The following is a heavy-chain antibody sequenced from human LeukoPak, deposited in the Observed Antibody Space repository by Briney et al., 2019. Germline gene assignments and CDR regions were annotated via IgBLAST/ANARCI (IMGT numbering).Heavy chain of an antibody. CDR3: ARDLVVVSAGDSFDT. CDR2: IKQDGSEK. J-gene: IGHJ5*02. CDR1: GFTLTNYW. Sequence: PGGSLRLSCAASGFTLTNYWMAWVRQAPGRGLEWVANIKQDGSEKYYVDSVKGRFTISRDNAKNSLYLQMNSLRVEDTAVYYCARDLVVVSAGDSFDTWGEGTLVTVSA. D-gene: IGHD2-2*01. V-gene: IGHV3-7*01.